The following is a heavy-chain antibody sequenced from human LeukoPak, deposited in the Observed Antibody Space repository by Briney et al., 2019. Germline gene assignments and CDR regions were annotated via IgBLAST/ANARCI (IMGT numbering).Heavy chain of an antibody. CDR2: INGDSTYI. D-gene: IGHD6-13*01. J-gene: IGHJ3*02. Sequence: GGSLRLSCAASGFTFTTYNMNWVRQAPGKGLEWVSFINGDSTYIDYADSVKGRFTISRDNSKNTLYLQMNSLRAEDTAVYYCASPSGYSRINAFDIWGQGTMVTVSS. CDR3: ASPSGYSRINAFDI. V-gene: IGHV3-21*01. CDR1: GFTFTTYN.